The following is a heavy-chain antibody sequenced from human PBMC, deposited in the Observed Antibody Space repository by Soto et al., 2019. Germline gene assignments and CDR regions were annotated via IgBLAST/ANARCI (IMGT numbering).Heavy chain of an antibody. J-gene: IGHJ3*02. Sequence: EVQLVESGGGLVQPGRSLRLSCAASGFTFDDYAMHWVRQAPGKGLEWVSGISWNSGSIGYADSVKGRFTISRDNAKNSLYLQMNSLRAEDTALYYCAKVHCGGDCQAAFDIWGQGTMVTVSS. CDR1: GFTFDDYA. V-gene: IGHV3-9*01. D-gene: IGHD2-21*02. CDR2: ISWNSGSI. CDR3: AKVHCGGDCQAAFDI.